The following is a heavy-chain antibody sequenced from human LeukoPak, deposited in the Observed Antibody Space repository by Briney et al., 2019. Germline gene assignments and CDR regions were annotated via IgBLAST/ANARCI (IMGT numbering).Heavy chain of an antibody. CDR2: IYNSGST. CDR3: ARAICYGSGTTAFDY. CDR1: GGSISSYY. V-gene: IGHV4-4*07. J-gene: IGHJ4*02. Sequence: SETLSLTCTVSGGSISSYYWSWIRQPAGKGLEWIGRIYNSGSTKYNTNYNPSLTSSVTMSVDTSNYQLPPKLSSVSGADTAVYFCARAICYGSGTTAFDYWGQGTLVSVSP. D-gene: IGHD3-10*01.